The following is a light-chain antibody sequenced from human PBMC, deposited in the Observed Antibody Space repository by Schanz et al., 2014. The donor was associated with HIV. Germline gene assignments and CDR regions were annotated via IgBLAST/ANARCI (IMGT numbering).Light chain of an antibody. CDR2: NTY. CDR1: SSNIGINT. J-gene: IGLJ3*02. CDR3: ATWDDSLNGWV. Sequence: QSVLTQPPSASGTPGQRVTISCSGSSSNIGINTVNWYQHLPGTAPKLLIYNTYHRPSGVPDRFSGSQSGTSASLAISGLQAEDEADFFCATWDDSLNGWVFGGGTKLTVL. V-gene: IGLV1-44*01.